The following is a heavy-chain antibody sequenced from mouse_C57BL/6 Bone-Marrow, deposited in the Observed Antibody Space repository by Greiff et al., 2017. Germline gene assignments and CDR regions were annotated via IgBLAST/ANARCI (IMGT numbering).Heavy chain of an antibody. CDR2: IRNKANGYTT. D-gene: IGHD2-1*01. Sequence: EVMLVESGGGLVQPGGSLSLSCAASGFTFTDYYMSWVRQPPGKALEWLGFIRNKANGYTTEYSASVKGRFTISRDNSQSILYLQMNALRAEDSATYYCARWWGNYTGNYYAMDYWGQGTSVTVSS. J-gene: IGHJ4*01. V-gene: IGHV7-3*01. CDR1: GFTFTDYY. CDR3: ARWWGNYTGNYYAMDY.